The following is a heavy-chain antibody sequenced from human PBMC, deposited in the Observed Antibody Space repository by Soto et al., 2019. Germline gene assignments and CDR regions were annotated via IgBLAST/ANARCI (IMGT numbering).Heavy chain of an antibody. D-gene: IGHD5-12*01. J-gene: IGHJ4*01. CDR2: MSYDGSNK. V-gene: IGHV3-30-3*01. Sequence: GGSLRLSCAASGFTFSNYAMHWVRQAPGEGLEWVAVMSYDGSNKYYADSVKGPFTVSRDNSKNTVYLQMDSLRAEDTAVYYCAKDSARDGYDPYYFDYWGRGTLVTVSS. CDR3: AKDSARDGYDPYYFDY. CDR1: GFTFSNYA.